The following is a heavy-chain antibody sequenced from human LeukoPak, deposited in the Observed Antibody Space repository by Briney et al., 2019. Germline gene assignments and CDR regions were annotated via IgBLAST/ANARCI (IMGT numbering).Heavy chain of an antibody. CDR3: AREPRRNYDILTGYYLMDY. D-gene: IGHD3-9*01. V-gene: IGHV3-30*04. CDR2: ISYDGSNK. J-gene: IGHJ4*02. CDR1: GFTFSSYA. Sequence: GGSLRLSCAASGFTFSSYAMHWVRQAPGKGLEWVAVISYDGSNKYFADSVKGRFTISRDNSKNTLYLQMNSLRAEDTAVYYCAREPRRNYDILTGYYLMDYWGQGTLVTVSS.